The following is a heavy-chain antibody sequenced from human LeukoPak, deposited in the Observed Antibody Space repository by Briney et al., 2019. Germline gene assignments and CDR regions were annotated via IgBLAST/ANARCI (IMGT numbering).Heavy chain of an antibody. D-gene: IGHD5-18*01. CDR2: IYYSKNT. CDR1: GGSISSSSAY. Sequence: SETLSLTCTVSGGSISSSSAYWGWIRQPPGKGLEWFGSIYYSKNTYYNPSLKSRVTISADTSKNQFSLTLGSVSATDTAVYYCVSPRGFSYGYFDYWGQGTLVTVSS. V-gene: IGHV4-39*01. CDR3: VSPRGFSYGYFDY. J-gene: IGHJ4*02.